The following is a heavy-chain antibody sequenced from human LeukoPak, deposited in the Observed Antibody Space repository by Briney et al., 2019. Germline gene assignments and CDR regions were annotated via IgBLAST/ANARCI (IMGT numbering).Heavy chain of an antibody. V-gene: IGHV4-59*01. Sequence: SETLSLTCTVSGGSISSYYWSWIRQPPGKGLEWIGYIYYSGSTNYNPSLKGRVTISVDTSKNQFSLKLSSVTAADTAVYYCARDRYYFDYWGQGTLVTVSS. CDR2: IYYSGST. CDR1: GGSISSYY. J-gene: IGHJ4*02. CDR3: ARDRYYFDY.